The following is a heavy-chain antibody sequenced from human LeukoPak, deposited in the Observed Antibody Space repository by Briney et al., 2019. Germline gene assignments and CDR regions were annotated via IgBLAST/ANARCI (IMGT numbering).Heavy chain of an antibody. V-gene: IGHV3-30*02. CDR2: IRYDGGYK. CDR3: AKDLFSVTMIAGAFDI. D-gene: IGHD3-22*01. Sequence: GGSLRLSCAASKFTFSSYGMHWVRQAPDKGLEWVAFIRYDGGYKYYADSVKGRFTISRDNSKNTVYLQMNSLRAEDTAVYYFAKDLFSVTMIAGAFDIWGQGTMVTVSS. CDR1: KFTFSSYG. J-gene: IGHJ3*02.